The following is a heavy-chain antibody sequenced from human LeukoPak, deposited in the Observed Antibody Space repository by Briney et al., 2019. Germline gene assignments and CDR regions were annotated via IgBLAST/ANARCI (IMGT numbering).Heavy chain of an antibody. CDR1: GGSISSSSYS. V-gene: IGHV4-39*01. D-gene: IGHD3-16*02. J-gene: IGHJ4*02. CDR2: IYYSGST. CDR3: ARRLDYVWGSYRPTASFDY. Sequence: SETLSLTCTVSGGSISSSSYSWGWIRQPPGKGLEWIGSIYYSGSTYYNPSLKSRVTISVDTSKNQFSLKLSSVTAADTAVYYCARRLDYVWGSYRPTASFDYWGQGTLVTVSS.